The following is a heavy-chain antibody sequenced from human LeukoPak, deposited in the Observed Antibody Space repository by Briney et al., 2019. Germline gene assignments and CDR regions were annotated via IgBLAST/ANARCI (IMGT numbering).Heavy chain of an antibody. CDR2: IKQDGSEK. V-gene: IGHV3-7*03. D-gene: IGHD6-19*01. CDR3: AGGAGWLVDY. Sequence: PGGSLRLSCEAAGTTFSRYWMNWVRQAPGKGLEWVANIKQDGSEKYYVDSVEGRFTISRDNAKNSLYLQMNSLRAEDTAVYYCAGGAGWLVDYWGQGTLVTVSS. CDR1: GTTFSRYW. J-gene: IGHJ4*02.